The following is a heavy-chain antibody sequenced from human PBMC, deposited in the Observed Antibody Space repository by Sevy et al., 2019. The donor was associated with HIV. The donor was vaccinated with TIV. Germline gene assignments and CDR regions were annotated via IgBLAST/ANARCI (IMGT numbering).Heavy chain of an antibody. V-gene: IGHV1-2*02. CDR1: GYTFTGYY. CDR2: NNPNSGGT. D-gene: IGHD6-13*01. Sequence: ASVKVSCKASGYTFTGYYMHWVRQAPGQGLEWMGWNNPNSGGTNYAQKFQGRVTMTRDTSISTAYMELSRLRSDDTAVYYCARYSSSYRWFDPWGQGTLVTVSS. J-gene: IGHJ5*02. CDR3: ARYSSSYRWFDP.